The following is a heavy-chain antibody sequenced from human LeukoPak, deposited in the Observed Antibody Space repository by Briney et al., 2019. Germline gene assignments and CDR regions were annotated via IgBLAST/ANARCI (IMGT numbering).Heavy chain of an antibody. J-gene: IGHJ4*02. D-gene: IGHD6-13*01. CDR2: ISWNSGSI. CDR3: AKGQTYSSTSPLDY. CDR1: GFTFDDYS. V-gene: IGHV3-9*03. Sequence: GGSLRLSCAASGFTFDDYSMHWVRQAPGKGLEWVSGISWNSGSIVYADSVKGRCTISRDSAKTSLYLQMNSLRPEDMAFYYCAKGQTYSSTSPLDYWGQGTLVTVSS.